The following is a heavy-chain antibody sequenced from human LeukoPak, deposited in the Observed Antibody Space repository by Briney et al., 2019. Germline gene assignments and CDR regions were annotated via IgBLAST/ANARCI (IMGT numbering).Heavy chain of an antibody. D-gene: IGHD2-2*01. V-gene: IGHV1-69*13. CDR1: GGTFSSYA. CDR3: ARGSRIVVVPAASYYYYGMDV. J-gene: IGHJ6*02. CDR2: IIPIFGTA. Sequence: GASVKVSYTASGGTFSSYAISWVRQAPGQGLEWMGGIIPIFGTANYAQKFQGRVTITADESTSTAYMELSSLRSEDTAVYYCARGSRIVVVPAASYYYYGMDVWGQGTTVTVSS.